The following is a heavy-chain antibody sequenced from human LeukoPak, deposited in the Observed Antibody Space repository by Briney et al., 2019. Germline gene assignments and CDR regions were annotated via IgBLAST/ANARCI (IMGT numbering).Heavy chain of an antibody. D-gene: IGHD6-13*01. V-gene: IGHV1-8*01. CDR1: GYTFTSYD. Sequence: ASVKVSCKASGYTFTSYDINWVLQATGQGLEWMGWMNPNSGNTGYAQKFQGRVTMTRNTSISTAYMELSSLRSEDTAVYYCARYSSSWYTWFDPWGQGTLVTVSS. CDR3: ARYSSSWYTWFDP. CDR2: MNPNSGNT. J-gene: IGHJ5*02.